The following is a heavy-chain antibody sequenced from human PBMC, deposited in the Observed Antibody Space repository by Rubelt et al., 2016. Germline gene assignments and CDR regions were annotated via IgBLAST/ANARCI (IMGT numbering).Heavy chain of an antibody. J-gene: IGHJ4*02. Sequence: LVQSGAEVKKPGSSVKVSCKASGGTFSSYAISWVRQAPGQGLEWMGRIIPIIGLANYAQKLQGRVTITADKSTSTAYMELSSLRSEDTAVYYCVGVPAGYCSSTSCYVSEYWGQGTLVTVSS. CDR1: GGTFSSYA. CDR3: VGVPAGYCSSTSCYVSEY. D-gene: IGHD2-2*03. CDR2: IIPIIGLA. V-gene: IGHV1-69*04.